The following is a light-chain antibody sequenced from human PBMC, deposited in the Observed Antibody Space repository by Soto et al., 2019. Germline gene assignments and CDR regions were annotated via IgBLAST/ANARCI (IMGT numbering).Light chain of an antibody. J-gene: IGKJ2*01. V-gene: IGKV1-39*01. CDR3: QQSFITPYT. CDR2: AAS. CDR1: QSISVH. Sequence: DLQMTQSPSSLSASVGDTVTITCRASQSISVHLNWYQQKPGKVPKLLIYAASNLHSGVPSRFSGSGSETDLALTISSLQPEDFATYYCQQSFITPYTFGQGTRLEIK.